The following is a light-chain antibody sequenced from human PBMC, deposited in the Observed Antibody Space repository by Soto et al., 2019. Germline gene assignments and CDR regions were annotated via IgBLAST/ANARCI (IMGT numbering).Light chain of an antibody. CDR3: QQYNNYSGLT. CDR1: QSINSW. J-gene: IGKJ4*01. CDR2: KAS. Sequence: DIQMTQSPSTLSASVGDRVTITCRASQSINSWLAWYQQKPGKAPKLLIYKASSLESGVPSRFSGSGSGTEFTLTISSLQPDDFATYYCQQYNNYSGLTFAGGTKVEIK. V-gene: IGKV1-5*03.